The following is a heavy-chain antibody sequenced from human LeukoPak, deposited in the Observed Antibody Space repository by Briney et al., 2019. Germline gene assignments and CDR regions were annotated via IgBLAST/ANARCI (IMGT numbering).Heavy chain of an antibody. V-gene: IGHV4-39*07. CDR2: IYYSGST. CDR3: ARDSGFYSSSWHSWFDP. J-gene: IGHJ5*02. CDR1: GGSISSSSYY. D-gene: IGHD6-13*01. Sequence: SETLSLTCTVSGGSISSSSYYWGWIRQPPGKGLEWIGSIYYSGSTYYNPSLKSRVTISVDTSKNQFSLKLSSVTAADTAVYYCARDSGFYSSSWHSWFDPWGQGTLVTVSS.